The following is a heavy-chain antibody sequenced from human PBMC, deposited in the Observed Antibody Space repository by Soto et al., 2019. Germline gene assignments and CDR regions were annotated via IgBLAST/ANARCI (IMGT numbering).Heavy chain of an antibody. CDR1: GFTFSSYA. Sequence: EVQLLESGGGLVQPGGSLRLSCAASGFTFSSYAMWWVRQAPGKGLECVSAISGGGEPTYYADSVKRRFTISRDNSKNTLYLQMNSLRAEDTAVYYCAFNSGSGSYYFDYWGQGTLVTVSS. D-gene: IGHD3-10*01. CDR3: AFNSGSGSYYFDY. J-gene: IGHJ4*02. V-gene: IGHV3-23*01. CDR2: ISGGGEPT.